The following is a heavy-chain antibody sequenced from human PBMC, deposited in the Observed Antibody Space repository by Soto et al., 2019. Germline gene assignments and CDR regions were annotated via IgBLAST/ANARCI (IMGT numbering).Heavy chain of an antibody. CDR1: GFTFSTYW. D-gene: IGHD3-10*01. Sequence: LRLSCAASGFTFSTYWMSWVRQAPGKGLEWVANIKQDGSEKYYVDSVKGRFTISRDNAKNSLYLQMNSLRAEDTAVYYCARDETYYYGSGPVGGQGTLVTVSS. CDR2: IKQDGSEK. V-gene: IGHV3-7*01. J-gene: IGHJ4*02. CDR3: ARDETYYYGSGPV.